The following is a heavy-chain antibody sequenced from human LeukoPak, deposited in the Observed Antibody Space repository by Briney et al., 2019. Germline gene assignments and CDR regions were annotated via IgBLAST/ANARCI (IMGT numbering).Heavy chain of an antibody. J-gene: IGHJ4*02. CDR2: ISAYNGNT. CDR1: GYTFTSYG. Sequence: ASVKVSCKASGYTFTSYGISWVRQAPGQGLEWMGWISAYNGNTNYAQKLQGRVTVTTDTSTHTAYMELRSLRSDDTAVYYCARVSSQNTMIVVVITGTFDYWGQGTLVTVSS. V-gene: IGHV1-18*01. D-gene: IGHD3-22*01. CDR3: ARVSSQNTMIVVVITGTFDY.